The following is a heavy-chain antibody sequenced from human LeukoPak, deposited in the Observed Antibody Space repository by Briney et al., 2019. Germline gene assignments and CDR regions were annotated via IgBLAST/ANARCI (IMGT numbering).Heavy chain of an antibody. V-gene: IGHV1-2*02. CDR2: INPNSGGT. Sequence: ASVKVSCKASGYTFTSYDINWVRQATGQGLEWMGWINPNSGGTNYAQKFQGRVTMTRDTSISTAYMELSRLRSDDTAVYYCARGKAGFDYWGQGTLVTVSS. D-gene: IGHD6-13*01. J-gene: IGHJ4*02. CDR3: ARGKAGFDY. CDR1: GYTFTSYD.